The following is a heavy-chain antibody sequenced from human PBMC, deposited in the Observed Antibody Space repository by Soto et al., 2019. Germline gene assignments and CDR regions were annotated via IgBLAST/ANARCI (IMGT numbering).Heavy chain of an antibody. V-gene: IGHV3-9*01. CDR2: ISWNSGDI. J-gene: IGHJ4*02. CDR3: VKDNDLDRDGPFDY. CDR1: GFSVDDYG. D-gene: IGHD2-2*03. Sequence: EVQLVESVGGSVQPGRSLRLSCAASGFSVDDYGMHWVRQGPGKGLEWVSGISWNSGDIYYADSVKGRFTISRDNAKRSLYLQMNSLRTEDTALYYCVKDNDLDRDGPFDYWGQGILLTVSS.